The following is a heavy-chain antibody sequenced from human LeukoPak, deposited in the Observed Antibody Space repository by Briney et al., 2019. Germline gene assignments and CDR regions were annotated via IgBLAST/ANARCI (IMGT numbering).Heavy chain of an antibody. D-gene: IGHD6-19*01. V-gene: IGHV3-33*08. CDR1: GFTFSSYA. CDR2: IWYDGSNK. CDR3: ARDHSSGWYSDYFDY. J-gene: IGHJ4*02. Sequence: PGGPLRLSCAASGFTFSSYAMSWVRQAPGKGLEWVAVIWYDGSNKYYADSVKGRFTISRDNSKNTLYLQMNSLRAEDTAVYYCARDHSSGWYSDYFDYWGQGTLVTVSS.